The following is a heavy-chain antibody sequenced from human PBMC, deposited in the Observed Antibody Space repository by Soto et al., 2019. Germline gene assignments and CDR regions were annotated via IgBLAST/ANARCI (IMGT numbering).Heavy chain of an antibody. CDR1: GFTFSSFS. Sequence: EAQLVESGGGLVQPGGSLRLSCAASGFTFSSFSMNWVRQAPGKGLEWISYISSSSSTIYYADSVKGRFTISRDNAKSSLYLQMNSLRDDDTAVYYCARLRKDCSDSSGYYPYYFDYWGQGSLVTVSS. J-gene: IGHJ4*02. CDR2: ISSSSSTI. D-gene: IGHD3-22*01. CDR3: ARLRKDCSDSSGYYPYYFDY. V-gene: IGHV3-48*02.